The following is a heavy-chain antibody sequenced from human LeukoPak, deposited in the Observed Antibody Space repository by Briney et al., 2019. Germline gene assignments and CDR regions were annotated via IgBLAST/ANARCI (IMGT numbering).Heavy chain of an antibody. D-gene: IGHD5-18*01. V-gene: IGHV4-34*01. CDR3: ARVGYSYGYLSYYYGMDV. CDR1: GGSFSGYY. CDR2: INHSGST. Sequence: SETLSLTCAVYGGSFSGYYWSWIRQPPRKGLEWIGEINHSGSTNSNPSLKSRVTISVDTSKTQFSLKLSSVTAADTAVYYCARVGYSYGYLSYYYGMDVWGQGTTVTVSS. J-gene: IGHJ6*02.